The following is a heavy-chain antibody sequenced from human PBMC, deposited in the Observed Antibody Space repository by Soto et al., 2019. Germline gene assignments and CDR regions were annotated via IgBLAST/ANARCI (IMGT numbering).Heavy chain of an antibody. J-gene: IGHJ4*02. Sequence: GGSLRLSCAASGFSFSVYSMNWVRQAPGKGLEWVSYINGRDGAINYVDSVEGRFTISIDIAKNSLYLQMNSLRDEDTAVYFCARDHLWAFDYWGQGVLVTVSS. CDR1: GFSFSVYS. CDR3: ARDHLWAFDY. V-gene: IGHV3-48*02. CDR2: INGRDGAI. D-gene: IGHD3-3*02.